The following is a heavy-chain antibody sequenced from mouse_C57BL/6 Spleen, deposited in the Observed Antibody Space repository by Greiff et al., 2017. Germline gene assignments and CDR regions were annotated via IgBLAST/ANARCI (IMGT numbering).Heavy chain of an antibody. V-gene: IGHV1-52*01. J-gene: IGHJ4*01. Sequence: VQLQQPGAELVRPGSSVKLSCKASGYTFTSYWMHWVKQRPIQGLEWIGNIDPSDSETHYNQKFKDKATLTVDKSSSTAYMQLSSLTSEDSAVYYCAKAYYGNLYYAMDYWGQGTSVTVSS. CDR1: GYTFTSYW. D-gene: IGHD2-10*01. CDR2: IDPSDSET. CDR3: AKAYYGNLYYAMDY.